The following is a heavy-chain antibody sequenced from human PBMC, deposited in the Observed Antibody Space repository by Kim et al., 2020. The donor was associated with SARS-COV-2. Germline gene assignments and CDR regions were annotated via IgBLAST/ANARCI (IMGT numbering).Heavy chain of an antibody. CDR3: ARVRDIVVVVAATDVCFDD. J-gene: IGHJ4*02. D-gene: IGHD2-15*01. CDR1: GYTFTSYG. V-gene: IGHV1-18*01. CDR2: ISAYNGNT. Sequence: ASVKVSCKASGYTFTSYGISWVRQAPGQGLEWMGWISAYNGNTNYAQKLQGRVTMTTDTSTSTAYLELRSLGSDDTAVYYCARVRDIVVVVAATDVCFDDCGQGTLVSVSS.